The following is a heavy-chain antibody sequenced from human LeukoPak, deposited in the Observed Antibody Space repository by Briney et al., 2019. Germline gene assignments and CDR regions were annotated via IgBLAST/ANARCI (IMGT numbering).Heavy chain of an antibody. J-gene: IGHJ4*02. CDR2: ISNNGITT. CDR3: ARKHMVRGVIIGGFDY. V-gene: IGHV3-74*03. Sequence: GGSLRLSCVGSGFTFSNFWMHWVRQAPGKGPVWVSRISNNGITTTDADSVRGRFTISRDNAKNTLYLQMNSLRAEDTAVYYCARKHMVRGVIIGGFDYWGQGTLVTVSS. D-gene: IGHD3-10*01. CDR1: GFTFSNFW.